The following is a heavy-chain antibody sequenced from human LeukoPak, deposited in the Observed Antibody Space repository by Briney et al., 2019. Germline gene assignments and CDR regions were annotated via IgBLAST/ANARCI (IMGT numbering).Heavy chain of an antibody. CDR1: GGTFSSYA. V-gene: IGHV1-69*05. CDR3: ATKDGYYYDSSGSYFDY. J-gene: IGHJ4*02. D-gene: IGHD3-22*01. Sequence: ASVKVSCKASGGTFSSYAISWVRQAPGQGLEWMGGIIPIFGTANYAQKFQGRVTITTDESTSTAYMELSSPRSEDTAVYYCATKDGYYYDSSGSYFDYWGQGTLVTVSS. CDR2: IIPIFGTA.